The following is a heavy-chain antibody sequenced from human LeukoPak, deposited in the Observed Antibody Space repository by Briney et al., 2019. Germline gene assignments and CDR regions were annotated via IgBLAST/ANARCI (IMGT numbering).Heavy chain of an antibody. J-gene: IGHJ4*02. CDR3: ARVKYSYGFWDY. Sequence: GGSLRLSCAASGFIFTSYWMSWVRQAPGQGLEWVANIKYDGSETYYVDSVKGRFTISRGNTKNSLYFQMNSLRAEDTAVYYCARVKYSYGFWDYWGQGTLVTVSS. D-gene: IGHD5-18*01. CDR2: IKYDGSET. CDR1: GFIFTSYW. V-gene: IGHV3-7*01.